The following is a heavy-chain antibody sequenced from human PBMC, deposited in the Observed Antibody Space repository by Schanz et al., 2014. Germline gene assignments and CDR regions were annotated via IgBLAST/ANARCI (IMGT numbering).Heavy chain of an antibody. CDR2: TSNDGSFT. CDR3: VRDTDYHFDY. J-gene: IGHJ4*02. CDR1: GFTSSNAW. D-gene: IGHD4-17*01. Sequence: EVLLVDSGGRLVQPGGSLRLSCAASGFTSSNAWMHWVRQAPGKGLVWVSRTSNDGSFTTFADSVKGRFTISRDNAKNTLYLQMNSLRAEDTAVYYCVRDTDYHFDYWGQGTLVTVSS. V-gene: IGHV3-74*01.